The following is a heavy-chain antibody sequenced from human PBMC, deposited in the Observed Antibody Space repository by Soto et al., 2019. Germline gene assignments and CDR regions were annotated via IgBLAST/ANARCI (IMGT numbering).Heavy chain of an antibody. CDR1: GYTFTNHG. V-gene: IGHV1-18*01. J-gene: IGHJ6*03. Sequence: ASVKVSCKASGYTFTNHGITWVRQAPGQGLEWMGWIGAYNGDTHYTERLQGRVTMATDTSTRTANMERRGPRCGDSTVECWVRVRQLGGYFFYYVDVWGNGTTVKVSS. CDR3: VRVRQLGGYFFYYVDV. CDR2: IGAYNGDT. D-gene: IGHD6-6*01.